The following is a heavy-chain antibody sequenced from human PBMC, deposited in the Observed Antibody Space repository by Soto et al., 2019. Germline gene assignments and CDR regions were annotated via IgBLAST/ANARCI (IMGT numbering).Heavy chain of an antibody. CDR2: INPGGDVI. CDR1: GFSLRDYY. CDR3: TRDPRITDF. V-gene: IGHV3-11*01. Sequence: QVRLVESGGGLVKPDGSLTLSCAASGFSLRDYYMTWIRQAPGKGLELLSYINPGGDVIKYVDSVKGRFTISRDNAKNSLYLHMNNLRAEDTAVYYCTRDPRITDFWGQGTLVTVSS. D-gene: IGHD3-16*01. J-gene: IGHJ4*02.